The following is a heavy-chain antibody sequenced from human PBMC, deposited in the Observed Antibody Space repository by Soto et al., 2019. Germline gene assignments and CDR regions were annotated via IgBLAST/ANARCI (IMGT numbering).Heavy chain of an antibody. J-gene: IGHJ6*02. V-gene: IGHV1-69*12. D-gene: IGHD3-3*01. CDR2: IIPIFGTA. CDR1: GGTFSSYA. Sequence: QVQLVQSGAEVKKPGSSVKVSCKASGGTFSSYAISWVRQAPGQGLEWMGGIIPIFGTANYAQKFQGRVTITADESTSTAYMELSSLRSEDTAVYYCAAARSGYTVDYYYYGMDVWGQGTTVTVSS. CDR3: AAARSGYTVDYYYYGMDV.